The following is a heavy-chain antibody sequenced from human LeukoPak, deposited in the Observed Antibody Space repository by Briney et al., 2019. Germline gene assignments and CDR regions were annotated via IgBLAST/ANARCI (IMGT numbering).Heavy chain of an antibody. D-gene: IGHD6-6*01. V-gene: IGHV4-59*11. Sequence: SQTLSLTCNVSGGSISSHYWSWIRQPPGKGLEWIGYIYYSGTTNYNPSLENPSLKSRVTISVDTSKNQFSLKLRSVTAADMAVYYCVRGRLIRQLVPWFDPWGQGTLVTVSS. J-gene: IGHJ5*02. CDR1: GGSISSHY. CDR2: IYYSGTT. CDR3: VRGRLIRQLVPWFDP.